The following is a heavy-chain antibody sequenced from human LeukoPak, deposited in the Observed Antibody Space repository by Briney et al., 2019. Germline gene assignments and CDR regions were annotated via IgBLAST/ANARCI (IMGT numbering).Heavy chain of an antibody. Sequence: PGGSLRLSCAASGFTFSKYWMNWVRQAPGKGLEWVANIKEDGDEKKYVDSVKGRFTISRDNAKESLYLQMNSLRDEDTAVYYCARDARGAGSPYNLFDPWGQGTLVIVSS. CDR2: IKEDGDEK. D-gene: IGHD6-19*01. J-gene: IGHJ5*02. CDR1: GFTFSKYW. V-gene: IGHV3-7*01. CDR3: ARDARGAGSPYNLFDP.